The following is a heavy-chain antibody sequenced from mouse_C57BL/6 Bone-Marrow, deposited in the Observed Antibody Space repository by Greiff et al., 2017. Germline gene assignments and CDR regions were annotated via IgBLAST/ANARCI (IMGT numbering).Heavy chain of an antibody. D-gene: IGHD1-1*01. V-gene: IGHV1-81*01. CDR1: GYTFTSYG. CDR2: IYPRSGNT. Sequence: QVQLQQSGAELARPGASVKLSCKASGYTFTSYGISWVKQRTGQGLEWIGEIYPRSGNTYYNEKFKGKATLTADKSSSTAYMELRSLTSEDSAVYFCAREGSLYYCGSSGYFDVWGTGTTVTVSS. CDR3: AREGSLYYCGSSGYFDV. J-gene: IGHJ1*03.